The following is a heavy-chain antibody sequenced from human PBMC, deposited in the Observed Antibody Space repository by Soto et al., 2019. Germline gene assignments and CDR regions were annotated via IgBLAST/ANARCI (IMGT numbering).Heavy chain of an antibody. V-gene: IGHV1-3*01. Sequence: QVQLVQSGAEVKKPGASVKVSCKASGYTFTSYALHWVRQAPGQRLEWMGWINAGNGNTKYSQKFQGIVTITRDTSASTAYMDLSSLRSEATAVYYCARSYYYYLDCWGQGTLVTVSS. CDR2: INAGNGNT. CDR1: GYTFTSYA. J-gene: IGHJ4*02. CDR3: ARSYYYYLDC. D-gene: IGHD3-22*01.